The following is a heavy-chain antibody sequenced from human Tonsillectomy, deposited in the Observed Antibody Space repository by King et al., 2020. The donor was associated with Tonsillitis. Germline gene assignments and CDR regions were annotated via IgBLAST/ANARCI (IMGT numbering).Heavy chain of an antibody. CDR1: GFTFSSYW. D-gene: IGHD3-3*01. V-gene: IGHV3-7*01. J-gene: IGHJ4*02. CDR3: ARGRGRTSGYCNYFDY. Sequence: VQLVESGGGLVQPGGSLRLSCAASGFTFSSYWMSWVRQAPGKGLEWGANIKPNGSEKYYVDSVKGRFTISRDNAKNSLYLQMKSLRAEDTAVYYCARGRGRTSGYCNYFDYWGQGTLVTVSS. CDR2: IKPNGSEK.